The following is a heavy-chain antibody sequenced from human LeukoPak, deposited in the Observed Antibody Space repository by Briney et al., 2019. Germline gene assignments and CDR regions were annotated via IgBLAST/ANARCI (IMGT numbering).Heavy chain of an antibody. CDR1: GGSISNYY. CDR3: ARDRLLYDYGGKPLFDY. Sequence: SETLSLTCTVSGGSISNYYWSWIRQPAGKGLEWIGRIYTSGSTNYNPSIKSRVTMSVDTSKNQFSLKMTSVTAADTAVYFCARDRLLYDYGGKPLFDYWGQGTLVTVSS. D-gene: IGHD4-23*01. CDR2: IYTSGST. J-gene: IGHJ4*02. V-gene: IGHV4-4*07.